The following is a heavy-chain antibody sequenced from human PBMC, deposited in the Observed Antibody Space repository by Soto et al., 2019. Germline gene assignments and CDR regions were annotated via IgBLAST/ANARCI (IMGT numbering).Heavy chain of an antibody. D-gene: IGHD3-16*01. V-gene: IGHV3-74*01. J-gene: IGHJ6*02. CDR2: LNSDGSSK. CDR3: ARGLKNYYAMDV. Sequence: EVQLVESGGGLVQPGGSLRLSCAASGFTFNSYWMHWVRQAPGKGLVWVSRLNSDGSSKYYGDSMKGRFTISRDNAENTVYLQMNSRRDEDTAVYFCARGLKNYYAMDVWGQGTTVTVSS. CDR1: GFTFNSYW.